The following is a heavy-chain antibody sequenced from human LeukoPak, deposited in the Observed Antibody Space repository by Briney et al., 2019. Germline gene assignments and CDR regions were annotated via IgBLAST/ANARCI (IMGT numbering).Heavy chain of an antibody. J-gene: IGHJ4*02. V-gene: IGHV4-34*01. CDR1: GGSFSGYY. CDR2: INHSGST. D-gene: IGHD3-10*01. Sequence: PSETLSLTCAVYGGSFSGYYWSWIRQPPGKGLEWIGEINHSGSTNYNPSLKSRVTISVDTSKNQFSLKLSSVTAADTAVYYCARLIDMVRAKIWDYFDYWGQGTLVTVSS. CDR3: ARLIDMVRAKIWDYFDY.